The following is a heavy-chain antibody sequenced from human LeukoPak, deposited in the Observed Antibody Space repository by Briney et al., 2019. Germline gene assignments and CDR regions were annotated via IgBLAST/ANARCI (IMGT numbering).Heavy chain of an antibody. J-gene: IGHJ4*02. D-gene: IGHD2-2*01. CDR2: ISGSGGST. CDR1: GFTFSSYA. Sequence: GSLRLSCAASGFTFSSYAMSCVRQAPRKGLEWVSAISGSGGSTYYADSVKGRFTISRDNSKNTLYLQMNSLRAEDTAVYYCAKDSRRYCSSTSCIHFDYWGQGTLVTVSS. V-gene: IGHV3-23*01. CDR3: AKDSRRYCSSTSCIHFDY.